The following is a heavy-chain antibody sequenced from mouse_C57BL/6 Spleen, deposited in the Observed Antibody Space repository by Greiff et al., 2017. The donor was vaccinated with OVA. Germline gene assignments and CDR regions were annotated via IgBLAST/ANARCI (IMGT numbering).Heavy chain of an antibody. Sequence: VQLKQSGPELVKPGASVKISCKASGYSFTDYYMNWVKQSNGKSLEWIGVINPNYGTTSYNQKFKGKATLTVDKSSRTAYMQLNSLTSEDAAVYYYARWDGSSDPDYDAVDYWGQGTSVTVSS. CDR3: ARWDGSSDPDYDAVDY. CDR1: GYSFTDYY. CDR2: INPNYGTT. D-gene: IGHD1-1*01. J-gene: IGHJ4*01. V-gene: IGHV1-39*01.